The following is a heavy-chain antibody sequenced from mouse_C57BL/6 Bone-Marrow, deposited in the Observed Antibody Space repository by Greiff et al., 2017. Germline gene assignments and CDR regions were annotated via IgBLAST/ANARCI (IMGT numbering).Heavy chain of an antibody. CDR3: ARRWLLPYAMDY. Sequence: EVKLMESGGGLVKPGGSLKLSCAASGFTFRDYGMHWVRQAPEKGLEWVAYISSGSSTIYYADTVKGRFTISRDNAKNTLFLQMTSLRSEDTAMYYCARRWLLPYAMDYWGQGTSVTVSS. CDR2: ISSGSSTI. D-gene: IGHD2-3*01. V-gene: IGHV5-17*01. J-gene: IGHJ4*01. CDR1: GFTFRDYG.